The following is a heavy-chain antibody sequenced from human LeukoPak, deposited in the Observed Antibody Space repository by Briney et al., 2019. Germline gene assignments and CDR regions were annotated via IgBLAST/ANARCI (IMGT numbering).Heavy chain of an antibody. Sequence: GGSLRLSCAAPGFTVSSNYMSWVRQAPGKGLEWVSVIYSGGSTYYADSVKGRFTISRDNSKNTLYLQMNSLRAEDTAVYYCARVETLLGDYGMDVWGQGTTVTVSS. J-gene: IGHJ6*02. CDR1: GFTVSSNY. CDR3: ARVETLLGDYGMDV. V-gene: IGHV3-53*01. CDR2: IYSGGST. D-gene: IGHD3-16*01.